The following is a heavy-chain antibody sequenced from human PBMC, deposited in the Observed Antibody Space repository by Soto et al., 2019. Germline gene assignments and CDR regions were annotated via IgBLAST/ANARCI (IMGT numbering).Heavy chain of an antibody. V-gene: IGHV1-69*13. CDR2: IIPIFGTA. D-gene: IGHD7-27*01. CDR1: GGTFSSYA. J-gene: IGHJ4*02. Sequence: GASVKVSCKASGGTFSSYAISWVRQAPGQGLEWMGGIIPIFGTANYAQKFQGRVTITADESTSTAYMELSSLTSEDTAVYYCARSPRNWGFDYWGQGTLVTVSS. CDR3: ARSPRNWGFDY.